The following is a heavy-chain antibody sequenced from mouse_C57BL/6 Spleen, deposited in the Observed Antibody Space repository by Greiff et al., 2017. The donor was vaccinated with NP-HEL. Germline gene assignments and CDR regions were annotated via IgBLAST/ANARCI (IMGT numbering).Heavy chain of an antibody. CDR3: ARPPFDY. CDR1: GYAFSSSW. V-gene: IGHV1-82*01. Sequence: QVQLQQSGPELVKPGASVKISCKASGYAFSSSWMNWVKQRPGKGLEWIGRIYPGDGDTNYNGKFKGKATLTADKSSSTAYMQLSSLTSEDSAVYFCARPPFDYWGQGTTLTVSS. CDR2: IYPGDGDT. J-gene: IGHJ2*01.